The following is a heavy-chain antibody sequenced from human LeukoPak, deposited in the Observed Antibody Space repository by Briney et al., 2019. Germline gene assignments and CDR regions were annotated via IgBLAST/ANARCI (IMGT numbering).Heavy chain of an antibody. V-gene: IGHV3-21*01. Sequence: GGSLRLSCAASGFTFSSYSMNWVRQAPGKELEWVSSISSSSSYIYYADSVKGRFTISRDNAKNSLYLQMNSLRAEDTAVYYCAIFPSSTVDYWGQGTLVTVSS. CDR2: ISSSSSYI. CDR1: GFTFSSYS. CDR3: AIFPSSTVDY. J-gene: IGHJ4*02. D-gene: IGHD2-2*01.